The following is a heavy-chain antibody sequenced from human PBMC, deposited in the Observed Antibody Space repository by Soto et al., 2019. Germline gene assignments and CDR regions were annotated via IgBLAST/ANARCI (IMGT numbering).Heavy chain of an antibody. CDR1: SDSITNYY. V-gene: IGHV4-59*01. CDR2: VHDSGRS. J-gene: IGHJ4*02. D-gene: IGHD2-15*01. Sequence: QVQLQESGPGLVKPSETLSLTCTVSSDSITNYYWTWIRQSPGKGLEWIGYVHDSGRSNYNPSLKRRSTLSVATSKKPFSLRRNSVTAADTAVYYCARVGGTRGWYWGQGTLVTVSS. CDR3: ARVGGTRGWY.